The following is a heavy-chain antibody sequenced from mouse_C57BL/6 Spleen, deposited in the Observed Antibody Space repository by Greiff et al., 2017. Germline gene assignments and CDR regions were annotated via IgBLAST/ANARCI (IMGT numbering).Heavy chain of an antibody. D-gene: IGHD2-4*01. J-gene: IGHJ4*01. V-gene: IGHV2-9-1*01. CDR3: ARLYYDYDGGYYYAMDY. CDR2: IWTGGGT. Sequence: VQVVESGPGLVAPSQSLSITCTVSGFSLTSYAISWVRQPPGKGLEWLGVIWTGGGTNYNSALKSRLSISKDNSKSQVFLKMNSLQTDDTARYYCARLYYDYDGGYYYAMDYWGQGTSVTVSS. CDR1: GFSLTSYA.